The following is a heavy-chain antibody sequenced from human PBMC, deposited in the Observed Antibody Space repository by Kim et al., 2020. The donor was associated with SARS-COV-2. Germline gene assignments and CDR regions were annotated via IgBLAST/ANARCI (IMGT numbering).Heavy chain of an antibody. CDR3: VRDRMGGAFDI. CDR2: ITKRSDTI. CDR1: GFSFSAYD. Sequence: GGSLRLSCATSGFSFSAYDMNWVRQAPGKGLEWLSFITKRSDTIFYADSVRGRFTISRDNAKNSLYLQMNSLRDEDTAVYFCVRDRMGGAFDIWGQGTM. J-gene: IGHJ3*02. V-gene: IGHV3-48*02. D-gene: IGHD3-16*01.